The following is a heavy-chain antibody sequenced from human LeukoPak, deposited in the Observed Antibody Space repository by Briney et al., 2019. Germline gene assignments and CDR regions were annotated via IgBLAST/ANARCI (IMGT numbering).Heavy chain of an antibody. J-gene: IGHJ6*03. CDR1: GYTFTGYY. CDR2: INPNSGGT. D-gene: IGHD6-19*01. V-gene: IGHV1-2*02. Sequence: ASVKVSCKASGYTFTGYYVHWGRQARGPGGEGLGWINPNSGGTNYAQKFQVRVTMTRYTSISTTYIALSRLRSDDTAVYYCARAGSGWYFLSDYYYYYMDVWGKGTTVTVSS. CDR3: ARAGSGWYFLSDYYYYYMDV.